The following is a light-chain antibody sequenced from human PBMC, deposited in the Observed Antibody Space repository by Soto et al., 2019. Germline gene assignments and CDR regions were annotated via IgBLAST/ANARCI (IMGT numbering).Light chain of an antibody. V-gene: IGKV2-28*01. CDR3: VQNTHWPPS. Sequence: DIVMTQSPLSLGVTPGEPASISCRSSQSLLYSDGDNYLDWYLQKPGQSPQLLIYLASNRASGVPARFSGSGSGNDFTLKISRVEAEDVGVYYCVQNTHWPPSIGQGTRLEI. J-gene: IGKJ5*01. CDR1: QSLLYSDGDNY. CDR2: LAS.